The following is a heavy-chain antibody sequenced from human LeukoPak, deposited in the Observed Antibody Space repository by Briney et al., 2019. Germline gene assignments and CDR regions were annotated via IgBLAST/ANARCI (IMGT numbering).Heavy chain of an antibody. CDR1: GFTVSSNY. J-gene: IGHJ3*02. CDR3: ARVMGKDYDILTGYQDDAFDI. D-gene: IGHD3-9*01. Sequence: GGSLRLSCAASGFTVSSNYMSWVRQAPGKVLEWVSVIYSGGSTYYADSVKGRFTISRDNSKNTLYLQMNSLRAEDTAVYYCARVMGKDYDILTGYQDDAFDIWGQGTLVTVSS. CDR2: IYSGGST. V-gene: IGHV3-53*01.